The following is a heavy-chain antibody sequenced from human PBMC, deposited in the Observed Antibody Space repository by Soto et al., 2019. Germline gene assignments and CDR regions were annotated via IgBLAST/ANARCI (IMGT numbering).Heavy chain of an antibody. D-gene: IGHD4-17*01. CDR2: IYYNGNT. CDR3: ARIDRATYGDYVAPFDY. J-gene: IGHJ4*02. Sequence: PSDTLSLTCTVSGGSLSSGDYYWSWIRQLPGKDLEWIAYIYYNGNTYYTPSLKSRATISLDTSRNQFFLNLNSVTAADTAVYYCARIDRATYGDYVAPFDYWGQGTLDTVSS. V-gene: IGHV4-31*03. CDR1: GGSLSSGDYY.